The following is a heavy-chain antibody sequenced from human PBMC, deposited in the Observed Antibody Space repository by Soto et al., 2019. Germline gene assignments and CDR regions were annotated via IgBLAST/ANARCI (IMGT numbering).Heavy chain of an antibody. Sequence: QVQLVESGGGVVQPGRSLRLSCAASGFTFSSYGMHWVRQAPGKGLEWVAVISYDGSNKYYADSVKGRFTISRDNSKNTLYVQMNSLRAEDTAVYYCAKGLRGGGSCVDYWGQGTLVTVSS. CDR1: GFTFSSYG. CDR2: ISYDGSNK. J-gene: IGHJ4*02. D-gene: IGHD2-15*01. CDR3: AKGLRGGGSCVDY. V-gene: IGHV3-30*18.